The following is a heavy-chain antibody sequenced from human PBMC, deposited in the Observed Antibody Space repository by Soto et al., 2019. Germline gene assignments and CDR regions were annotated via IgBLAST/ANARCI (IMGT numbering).Heavy chain of an antibody. J-gene: IGHJ4*02. CDR3: ASQKQNTAVRLPLTAGASDY. Sequence: GGSLRLSCAASGFTFSSYSMNWVRQAPGKGLEWVSSISSSSSYIYYADSVKGRFTISRDNAKNSLYLQMNSLRAEDTAVYYCASQKQNTAVRLPLTAGASDYWGQGTLVTVSS. CDR1: GFTFSSYS. D-gene: IGHD2-21*02. CDR2: ISSSSSYI. V-gene: IGHV3-21*01.